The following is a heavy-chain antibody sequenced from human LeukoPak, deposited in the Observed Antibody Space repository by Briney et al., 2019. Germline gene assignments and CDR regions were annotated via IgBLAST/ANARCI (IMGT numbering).Heavy chain of an antibody. CDR1: GGSISSSSYY. Sequence: SETLSLTCTVSGGSISSSSYYWGWIRQPPGKGLEWIGSIYYSGSTYYNPSLKSRVTISVDTSKNQFSLKLSSVTAADTAVYYCARVYAPRAPYFDYWGQGTLVTVSS. J-gene: IGHJ4*02. D-gene: IGHD2-2*01. CDR3: ARVYAPRAPYFDY. CDR2: IYYSGST. V-gene: IGHV4-39*07.